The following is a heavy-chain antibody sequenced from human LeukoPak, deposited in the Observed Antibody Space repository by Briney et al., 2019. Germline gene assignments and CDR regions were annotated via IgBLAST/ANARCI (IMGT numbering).Heavy chain of an antibody. Sequence: SETLSLTCTVSGGSISSYYWSWIRQPAGKGLEWIGRIYTSGSTNYNPSLKSRVTISVDTSKNQFSLKLSSVTAADTAVYYCARGGYCGSSTSCYSGGVYYYYYMDVWGKGTTVTVSS. D-gene: IGHD2-2*02. CDR2: IYTSGST. V-gene: IGHV4-4*07. CDR3: ARGGYCGSSTSCYSGGVYYYYYMDV. CDR1: GGSISSYY. J-gene: IGHJ6*03.